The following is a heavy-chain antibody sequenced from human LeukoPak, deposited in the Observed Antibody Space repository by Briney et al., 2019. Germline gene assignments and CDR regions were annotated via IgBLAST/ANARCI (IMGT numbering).Heavy chain of an antibody. D-gene: IGHD2-2*02. V-gene: IGHV4-30-4*08. CDR2: IYYSGST. CDR1: GGSISSGDYY. Sequence: SQTLSLTCTVSGGSISSGDYYWGWIRQPPGKGLEWIGYIYYSGSTYYNPSLKSRVTISVDTSKNQFSLKLSSVTAADTAVYYCARTRYCSSTSCYTGDYFDYWGQGTLVTVSS. CDR3: ARTRYCSSTSCYTGDYFDY. J-gene: IGHJ4*02.